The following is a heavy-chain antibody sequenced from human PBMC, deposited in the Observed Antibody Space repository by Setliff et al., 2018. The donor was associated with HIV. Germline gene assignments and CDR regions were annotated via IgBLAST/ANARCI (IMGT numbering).Heavy chain of an antibody. J-gene: IGHJ6*03. D-gene: IGHD2-21*01. CDR3: ARSQGIGNYYMDV. Sequence: GGSLRLSCAASGLTFSTYCMNWVRQAPGKGLEWVSSISWRGTYIYYSDSVKGRFTISRDDAMNSLYLQMNSLRAEDTAVYYCARSQGIGNYYMDVWGKGTTVTVSS. V-gene: IGHV3-21*01. CDR2: ISWRGTYI. CDR1: GLTFSTYC.